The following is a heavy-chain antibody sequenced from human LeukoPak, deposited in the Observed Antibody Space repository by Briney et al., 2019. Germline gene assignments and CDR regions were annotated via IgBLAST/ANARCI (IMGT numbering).Heavy chain of an antibody. J-gene: IGHJ6*02. CDR2: INSDGSAT. V-gene: IGHV3-74*01. CDR3: ASDSPYYGMDV. CDR1: GFPFSSYW. Sequence: PGGSLRLSCAASGFPFSSYWMHWVRQVPGKGLLWVSRINSDGSATIYADSVRGRFTISRDSAKNTLYLQMSGLRVEDTAVYHCASDSPYYGMDVWGQGTTVTVSS.